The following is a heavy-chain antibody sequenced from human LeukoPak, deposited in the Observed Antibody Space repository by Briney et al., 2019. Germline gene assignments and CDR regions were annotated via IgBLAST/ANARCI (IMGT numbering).Heavy chain of an antibody. D-gene: IGHD4-17*01. CDR1: GYTFTSYD. J-gene: IGHJ4*02. V-gene: IGHV1-8*01. Sequence: ASVKVSCKASGYTFTSYDINWVRQATGQGLEWMGWMNANSGNTGYAQKVQGRVTMTRDTSISTAYMELSSLRSEDTAVYYCARAGYGDYDLDYWGQGALVTVSS. CDR2: MNANSGNT. CDR3: ARAGYGDYDLDY.